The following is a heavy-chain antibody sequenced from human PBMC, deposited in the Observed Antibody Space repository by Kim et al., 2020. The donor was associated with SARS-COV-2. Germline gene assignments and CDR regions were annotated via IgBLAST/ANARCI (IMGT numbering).Heavy chain of an antibody. J-gene: IGHJ3*02. Sequence: SVKVSCKASGGTFSSYAISWVRQAPGQGLEWMGRIIPILGIANYAQKFQGRVTITADKSTSTAYMELSSLRSEDTAVYYCASWSTYYYVSSGHDAFDIWGQGTMVTVSS. CDR2: IIPILGIA. CDR1: GGTFSSYA. V-gene: IGHV1-69*04. CDR3: ASWSTYYYVSSGHDAFDI. D-gene: IGHD3-22*01.